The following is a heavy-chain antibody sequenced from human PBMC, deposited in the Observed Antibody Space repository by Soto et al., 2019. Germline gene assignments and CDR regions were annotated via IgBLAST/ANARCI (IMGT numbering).Heavy chain of an antibody. Sequence: SETLSLTCTVSGGSINSSSYFWGWVRQHPGKGLEWTGSIYYSGSTYYNPSLRSRVTISVDTSKNQFSLKLSSVTAADTAVFYCARHYSSGSRNWFDPWGQGTLVTVSS. V-gene: IGHV4-39*01. CDR2: IYYSGST. J-gene: IGHJ5*02. D-gene: IGHD6-19*01. CDR1: GGSINSSSYF. CDR3: ARHYSSGSRNWFDP.